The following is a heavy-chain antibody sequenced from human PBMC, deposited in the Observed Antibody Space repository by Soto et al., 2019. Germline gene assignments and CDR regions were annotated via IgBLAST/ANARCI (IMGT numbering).Heavy chain of an antibody. Sequence: QVQLAQSGAEERKPGASVKVSCEATGYTFTAYAMHWVRQAPGQRLEWMGWINPANGNTKYSQKFQGRLTITSDTAATAGYMDLNSVAAGDTAMYYFTRAAISPYGGLIGPFDYWGQGNLVTVSS. CDR1: GYTFTAYA. CDR3: TRAAISPYGGLIGPFDY. V-gene: IGHV1-3*05. D-gene: IGHD3-16*02. CDR2: INPANGNT. J-gene: IGHJ4*02.